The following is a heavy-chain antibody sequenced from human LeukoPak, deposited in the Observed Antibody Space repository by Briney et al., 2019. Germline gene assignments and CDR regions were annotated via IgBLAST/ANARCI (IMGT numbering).Heavy chain of an antibody. D-gene: IGHD3-3*01. Sequence: RRASVKVSCKVSGYTLNELSIHWVRQAAGKGLEWMGGFDPEYGDTVYAQKFQGRVTMAEDTSTDTAYMELSSLRSEDTAVYYCAPLDFWVPSTWGQGTLVTVSS. CDR3: APLDFWVPST. CDR1: GYTLNELS. J-gene: IGHJ5*02. V-gene: IGHV1-24*01. CDR2: FDPEYGDT.